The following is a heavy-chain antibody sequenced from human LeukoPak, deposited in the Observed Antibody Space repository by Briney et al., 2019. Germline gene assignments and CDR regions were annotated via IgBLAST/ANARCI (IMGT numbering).Heavy chain of an antibody. CDR3: ARAYYHDTSSYQGFDF. Sequence: ASVKVSCKASGYTSTNFGFTWVRQAPGQGLEWMRWISAYNGNTDYAQKLQGRVTMTTDTSTSTAYMELRSLRSDDTAVYFCARAYYHDTSSYQGFDFWGQGTLVTVSS. CDR2: ISAYNGNT. J-gene: IGHJ4*02. D-gene: IGHD3-22*01. CDR1: GYTSTNFG. V-gene: IGHV1-18*01.